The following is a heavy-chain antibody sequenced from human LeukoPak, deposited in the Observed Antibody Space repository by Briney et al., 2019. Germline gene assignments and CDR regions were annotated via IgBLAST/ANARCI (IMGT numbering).Heavy chain of an antibody. CDR1: GESFSGYY. CDR2: INHSGST. J-gene: IGHJ4*02. CDR3: ARFLGRDGYKKRYFDY. D-gene: IGHD5-24*01. Sequence: PSETLSLTCAVYGESFSGYYWSWIRQPPGKGLEWIGEINHSGSTNYNPSLKSRVTISVDTSKNQFSLKLSSVTAADTAVYYCARFLGRDGYKKRYFDYWGQGTLVTVSS. V-gene: IGHV4-34*01.